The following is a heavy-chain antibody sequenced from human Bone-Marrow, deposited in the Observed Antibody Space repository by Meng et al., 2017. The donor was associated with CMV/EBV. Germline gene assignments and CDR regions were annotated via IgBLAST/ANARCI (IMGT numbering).Heavy chain of an antibody. CDR2: INPSGDDE. J-gene: IGHJ4*02. CDR1: GYTFTSYY. CDR3: ARVGYCSSTSCPNDY. V-gene: IGHV1-46*01. D-gene: IGHD2-2*01. Sequence: ASVKVSCKASGYTFTSYYIHWVRQAPGQGFEWMGIINPSGDDEISAQQFRDRLSMTTDTSTSTVYMELSSLRSEDTAVYYCARVGYCSSTSCPNDYWGQGTLVTVSS.